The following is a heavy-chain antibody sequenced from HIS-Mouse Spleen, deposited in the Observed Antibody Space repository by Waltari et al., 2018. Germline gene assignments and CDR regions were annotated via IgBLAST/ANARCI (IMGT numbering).Heavy chain of an antibody. CDR3: AREIPYSSSWYDWYFDL. Sequence: QLQLQESGPGLVKPSETLSLTCTVSGGSISSISYYWGWIRQPPGKGLEWIGSIYYSGGTYYNPSLKSRVTRSVDTSKNQFSLKLSSVTAADTAVYYCAREIPYSSSWYDWYFDLWGRGTLVTVSS. CDR1: GGSISSISYY. J-gene: IGHJ2*01. V-gene: IGHV4-39*07. D-gene: IGHD6-13*01. CDR2: IYYSGGT.